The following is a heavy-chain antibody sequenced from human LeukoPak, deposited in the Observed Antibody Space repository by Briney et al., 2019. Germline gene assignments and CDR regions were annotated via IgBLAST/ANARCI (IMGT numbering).Heavy chain of an antibody. V-gene: IGHV3-23*01. CDR1: GFTFSTYA. Sequence: PGGSLGLSCAASGFTFSTYAMSWVRQAPGKGLEWVSAISGSGGSTYYAGSVKGRFTISRDNSKNTLYVQMNSLRAEDTALYYCAKDRSNQASGYYLHDYWGQGTLVTVSS. D-gene: IGHD3-22*01. J-gene: IGHJ4*02. CDR2: ISGSGGST. CDR3: AKDRSNQASGYYLHDY.